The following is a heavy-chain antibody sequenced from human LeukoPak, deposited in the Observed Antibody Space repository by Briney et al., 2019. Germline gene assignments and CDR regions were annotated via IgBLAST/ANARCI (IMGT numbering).Heavy chain of an antibody. Sequence: ASVKVSCKASGYTFTSYDINWVRQATGQGLEWMGWVNPNSGNTGYAQNFQGRVTMTRNTSIGTAYMELSSLRSEDTAVYYCARGREYTYGLHSYYYGMDVWGQGTTVTVSS. D-gene: IGHD5-18*01. CDR2: VNPNSGNT. J-gene: IGHJ6*02. CDR1: GYTFTSYD. V-gene: IGHV1-8*01. CDR3: ARGREYTYGLHSYYYGMDV.